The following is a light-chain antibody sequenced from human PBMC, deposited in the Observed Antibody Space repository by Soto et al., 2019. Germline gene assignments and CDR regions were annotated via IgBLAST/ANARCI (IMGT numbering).Light chain of an antibody. V-gene: IGKV3-20*01. CDR1: QSVNSSY. Sequence: EIVLTQSPGTLSLSPGERATLSCRASQSVNSSYLAGYQQKPGQSPRPLIYGASSRAIGIPDRFSRSGSGTDFTLTITRLEPEDFAVYYCQQYGSSPWTSGKGTKVEIK. CDR2: GAS. CDR3: QQYGSSPWT. J-gene: IGKJ1*01.